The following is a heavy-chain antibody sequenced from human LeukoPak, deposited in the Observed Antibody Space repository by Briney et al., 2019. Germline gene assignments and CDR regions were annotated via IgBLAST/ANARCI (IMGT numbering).Heavy chain of an antibody. CDR2: FSSSSNYI. J-gene: IGHJ6*02. V-gene: IGHV3-21*01. CDR1: GFTFSDYT. CDR3: AKDISAVAAFYAMDV. D-gene: IGHD2-15*01. Sequence: GGSLRLSCAASGFTFSDYTMNWVRQAPGKGLDWVSSFSSSSNYIYYADSVKGRFTISRDNAKNSLYLQMNSLRVEDTAVYYCAKDISAVAAFYAMDVWGQGTTVTVSS.